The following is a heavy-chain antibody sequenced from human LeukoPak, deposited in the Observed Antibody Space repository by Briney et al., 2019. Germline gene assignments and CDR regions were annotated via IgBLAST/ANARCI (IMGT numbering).Heavy chain of an antibody. CDR2: ISGSGGST. CDR1: GFTFSSYA. CDR3: ANEPGGYYYYYMDV. J-gene: IGHJ6*03. D-gene: IGHD3-16*01. V-gene: IGHV3-23*01. Sequence: GGSLRLSCAASGFTFSSYAMSWVRQAPGKGLEWVSAISGSGGSTYHADSVKGRFTISRDNSKNTLYLQMNSLRAEDTAVYYCANEPGGYYYYYMDVWGKGTTVTVSS.